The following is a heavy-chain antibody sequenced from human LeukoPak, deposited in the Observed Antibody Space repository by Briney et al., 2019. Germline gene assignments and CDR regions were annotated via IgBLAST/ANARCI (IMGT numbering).Heavy chain of an antibody. Sequence: GGSLRLSCTASGFTFGDYVMSWVRQAPGRGLEWVGFIRSKAYGGTTKNAASVKGRFTISRDDSRSIAYLQMNSLKTEDTAVYYCTRRYNYDSSGYYYVRDAFDIWGQGTMVTVSS. CDR2: IRSKAYGGTT. D-gene: IGHD3-22*01. CDR1: GFTFGDYV. J-gene: IGHJ3*02. CDR3: TRRYNYDSSGYYYVRDAFDI. V-gene: IGHV3-49*04.